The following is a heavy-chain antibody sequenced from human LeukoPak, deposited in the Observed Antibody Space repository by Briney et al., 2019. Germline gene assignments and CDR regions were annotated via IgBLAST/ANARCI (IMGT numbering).Heavy chain of an antibody. J-gene: IGHJ6*03. CDR3: ARALPGYYDSRGRYYYMDV. CDR2: ISYSSSYI. Sequence: PGGSLRLSCAASGFPFSDYSVNWVRQAPGKGLEWVSSISYSSSYIYYVDSVKGRFTISRDNAKNSLYLQMHSLRAEDTAVYYCARALPGYYDSRGRYYYMDVWGKGTTVTVSS. V-gene: IGHV3-21*01. D-gene: IGHD3-22*01. CDR1: GFPFSDYS.